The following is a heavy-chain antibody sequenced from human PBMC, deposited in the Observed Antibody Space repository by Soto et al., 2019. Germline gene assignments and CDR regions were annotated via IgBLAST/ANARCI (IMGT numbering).Heavy chain of an antibody. V-gene: IGHV1-69*13. CDR1: GGTFSSYA. J-gene: IGHJ6*02. Sequence: ASVKVSCKASGGTFSSYAIRWVRQAPGQGLEWMGGIIPIFGTANYAQKFQGRVTITADESTSTAYMELSSLRSEDTAVYYCARAYYDILTGPPTGYYYGMDVWGQGTTVTVSS. CDR2: IIPIFGTA. D-gene: IGHD3-9*01. CDR3: ARAYYDILTGPPTGYYYGMDV.